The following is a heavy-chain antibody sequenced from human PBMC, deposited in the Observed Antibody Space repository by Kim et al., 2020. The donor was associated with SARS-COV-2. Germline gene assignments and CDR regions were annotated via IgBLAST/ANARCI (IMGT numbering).Heavy chain of an antibody. CDR3: AKGSKSSSWYARVINPPPLYYYGMDV. CDR1: GFTFSSYG. V-gene: IGHV3-30*18. D-gene: IGHD6-13*01. CDR2: ISYDGSNK. Sequence: GGSLRLSCAASGFTFSSYGMHWVRQAPGKGLEWVAVISYDGSNKYYADSVKGRFTISRDNSKNTLYLQMNSLRAEDTAVYYCAKGSKSSSWYARVINPPPLYYYGMDVWGQGTTVTVSS. J-gene: IGHJ6*02.